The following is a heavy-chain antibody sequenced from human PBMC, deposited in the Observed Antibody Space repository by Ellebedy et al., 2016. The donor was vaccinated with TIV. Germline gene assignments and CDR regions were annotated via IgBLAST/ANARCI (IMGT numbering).Heavy chain of an antibody. CDR3: VWGSYYDY. CDR2: INHSGTT. J-gene: IGHJ4*02. D-gene: IGHD3-16*01. CDR1: GGSFDPSY. Sequence: MPSETLSLTCAVYGGSFDPSYWSWIRQPPGKGSEWIGEINHSGTTTYSPSLRSRATISLDTSKNELSLEVTSVTAADTAMYYCVWGSYYDYWGQGTLVSVSS. V-gene: IGHV4-34*01.